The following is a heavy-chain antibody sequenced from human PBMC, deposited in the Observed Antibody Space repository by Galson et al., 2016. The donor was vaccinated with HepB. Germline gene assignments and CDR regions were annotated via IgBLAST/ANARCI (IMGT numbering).Heavy chain of an antibody. V-gene: IGHV4-34*01. D-gene: IGHD4-23*01. CDR1: DGSIANNF. Sequence: TLSLTCAVSDGSIANNFWHWVRQTPGKGLEWIGEVSHIGSTNLNPSLKSRLTMSVDTSNNQFSLKLTSVTAADTAVYYCARDLSAGGGIYYHAFDSWGQGTLVTVSS. J-gene: IGHJ4*02. CDR3: ARDLSAGGGIYYHAFDS. CDR2: VSHIGST.